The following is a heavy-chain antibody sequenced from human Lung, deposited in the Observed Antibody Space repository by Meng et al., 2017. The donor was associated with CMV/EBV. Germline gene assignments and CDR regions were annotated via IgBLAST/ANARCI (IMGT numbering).Heavy chain of an antibody. J-gene: IGHJ5*02. V-gene: IGHV3-21*01. D-gene: IGHD3-3*01. CDR2: ISSSSTYI. CDR3: VRDLPPYYDFWSGYLDL. Sequence: GGSLRLXCAASGFTFGGYCMNWVRQAPGKGLEWISSISSSSTYIYYADSVKGRFTISRDNAENSLYLEMNSLRPEDTAVYYCVRDLPPYYDFWSGYLDLWGQG. CDR1: GFTFGGYC.